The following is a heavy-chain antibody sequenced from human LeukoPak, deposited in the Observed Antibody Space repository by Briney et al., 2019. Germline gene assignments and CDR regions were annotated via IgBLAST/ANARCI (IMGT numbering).Heavy chain of an antibody. Sequence: PSETLSLTCTVSGGSISSSSYYWGWIRQPPGKGLEWIGSIYYSGSTYYNPSLKSRVTISVDTSKNQFSLKLSSVTAADTAVYYCAREKEGSDAFDIWGQGTMVTVSS. CDR3: AREKEGSDAFDI. CDR2: IYYSGST. V-gene: IGHV4-39*02. CDR1: GGSISSSSYY. J-gene: IGHJ3*02.